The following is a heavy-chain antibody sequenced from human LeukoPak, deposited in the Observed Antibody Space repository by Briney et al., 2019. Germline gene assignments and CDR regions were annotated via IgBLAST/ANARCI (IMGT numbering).Heavy chain of an antibody. CDR1: GFNFRDAA. V-gene: IGHV3-66*01. CDR3: ARAGYNYAYDY. CDR2: IYSGGNA. Sequence: GGSLRLSCAASGFNFRDAAMTWVRQAPGKGLEWVSVIYSGGNAYYADSVKGRFTISRDNSKNTLYLQMNSLRAEDTAVYYCARAGYNYAYDYWGQGTLVTVSS. J-gene: IGHJ4*02. D-gene: IGHD5-18*01.